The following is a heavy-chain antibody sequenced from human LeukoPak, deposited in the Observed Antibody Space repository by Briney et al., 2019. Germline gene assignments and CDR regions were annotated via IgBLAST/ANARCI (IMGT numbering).Heavy chain of an antibody. CDR3: ARPSTIAVAGTSAFDI. V-gene: IGHV1-69*06. J-gene: IGHJ3*02. CDR2: IIPIFGTA. Sequence: WASVTVSCKASGGTFSSYAISWVRQAPGQGLEWMGGIIPIFGTANYAQKFQGRVTITADKSTSTAYMELSSLRSEDTAVYYCARPSTIAVAGTSAFDIWGQGTMVTVSS. CDR1: GGTFSSYA. D-gene: IGHD6-19*01.